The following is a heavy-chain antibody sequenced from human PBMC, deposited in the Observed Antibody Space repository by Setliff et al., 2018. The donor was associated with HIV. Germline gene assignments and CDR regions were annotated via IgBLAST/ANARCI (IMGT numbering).Heavy chain of an antibody. D-gene: IGHD3-16*01. CDR3: ARHVIGVVMLYSWDAFDY. CDR2: INQERTT. Sequence: SETLSLTCAVYRGSFSHYYWTWIRQSPGKGLEWIAEINQERTTFYNPSLKSRVTMSLDTSRNEVSLRLSSVTAADTATYYCARHVIGVVMLYSWDAFDYWGRGTLVTVSP. J-gene: IGHJ4*02. CDR1: RGSFSHYY. V-gene: IGHV4-34*01.